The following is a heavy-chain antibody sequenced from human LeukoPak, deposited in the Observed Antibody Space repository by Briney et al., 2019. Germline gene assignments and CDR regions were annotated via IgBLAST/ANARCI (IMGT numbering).Heavy chain of an antibody. J-gene: IGHJ6*04. Sequence: GGSLRLSCAASGFTFSSYSMNWVRQAPGKGLEWVSFISTSSSYIHNADSVKGRFTISRDNAKNSLYLQMNSLRAEDTAVYYCAELGITMIGGVWGKGTTVTISS. CDR1: GFTFSSYS. D-gene: IGHD3-10*02. V-gene: IGHV3-21*01. CDR2: ISTSSSYI. CDR3: AELGITMIGGV.